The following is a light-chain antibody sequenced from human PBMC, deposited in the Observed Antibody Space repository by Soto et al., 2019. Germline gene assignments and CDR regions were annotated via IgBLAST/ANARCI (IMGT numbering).Light chain of an antibody. V-gene: IGKV2-30*01. Sequence: DVVMTQSPLSLPVTLGQPASISCRSSQSLAYSDGNTYLNWFQQRPGQSPRRLIYKVSNRDSGVQDRFSGSVSGTDFTLKISRVEAEDVGVYYCMQGTHWPPYTFGQGTKLEIK. CDR1: QSLAYSDGNTY. CDR2: KVS. J-gene: IGKJ2*01. CDR3: MQGTHWPPYT.